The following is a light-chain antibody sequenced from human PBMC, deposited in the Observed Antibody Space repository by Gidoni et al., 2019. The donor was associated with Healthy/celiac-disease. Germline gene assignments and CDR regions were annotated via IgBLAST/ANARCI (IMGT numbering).Light chain of an antibody. CDR2: ELS. J-gene: IGLJ2*01. CDR1: SSDVGGYNY. V-gene: IGLV2-8*01. Sequence: QSALTQPPSASGSPGQSVTISCTGTSSDVGGYNYVAWYQQHPGKAPTLIIYELSKRPSGVPDRFSGSKSGNTASLTVSGLQAEDEADYYCSSYAGSHKGVFGGGTKLTVL. CDR3: SSYAGSHKGV.